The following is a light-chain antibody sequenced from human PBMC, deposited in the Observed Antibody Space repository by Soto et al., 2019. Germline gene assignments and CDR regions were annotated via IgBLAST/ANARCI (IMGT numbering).Light chain of an antibody. Sequence: DIQMTQSPSSLSASVGDTVTITCRSSQGISYYFAWYQQKPGQVPNLLIYAASTLQSGVPSRFSGGESETDVTLTSSSLRREDVATYYWQKCNKAPRTFGQGTKVEI. V-gene: IGKV1-27*01. CDR1: QGISYY. CDR3: QKCNKAPRT. J-gene: IGKJ1*01. CDR2: AAS.